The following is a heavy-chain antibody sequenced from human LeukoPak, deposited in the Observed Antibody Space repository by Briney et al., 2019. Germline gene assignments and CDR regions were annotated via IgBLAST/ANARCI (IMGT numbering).Heavy chain of an antibody. CDR1: GYTFTGYY. J-gene: IGHJ4*02. CDR3: ARDHPDYGDYVYGGPSDY. V-gene: IGHV1-2*02. Sequence: ASVKVSCKASGYTFTGYYMHWVRQAPGQGLEWMGWINPNSGGTNYAQKFQGRVTMTRDTSISTAYMELSRLRSDDTAVYYCARDHPDYGDYVYGGPSDYWGQGTLVTVSP. CDR2: INPNSGGT. D-gene: IGHD4-17*01.